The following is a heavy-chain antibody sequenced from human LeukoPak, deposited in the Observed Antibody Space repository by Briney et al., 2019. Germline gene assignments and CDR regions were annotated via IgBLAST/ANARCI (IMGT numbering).Heavy chain of an antibody. D-gene: IGHD6-13*01. J-gene: IGHJ4*02. CDR2: ISSNGGST. CDR1: GSTFSSYA. Sequence: PGGSLRLSCAASGSTFSSYAMHWVRQAPGKGLEYVSAISSNGGSTYYANSVKGRFTISRDNSKNTLYLQMGSLSAEDMAVYYCARGYRQLVPPYFGYWGQGTLVTVSS. V-gene: IGHV3-64*01. CDR3: ARGYRQLVPPYFGY.